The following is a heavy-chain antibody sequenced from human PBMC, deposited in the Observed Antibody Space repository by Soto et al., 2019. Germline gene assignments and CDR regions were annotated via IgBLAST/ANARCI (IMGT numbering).Heavy chain of an antibody. Sequence: ASVKVSCKVSGYTLTELAMHWVRQAPGKGLEWMGGFDPEDGETIYAQKFQGRVTMTEDTSTDTAYMELSSLRSEDTVVYYCASFRYYYDSSGSDAFDIWGQGTMVTVSS. CDR3: ASFRYYYDSSGSDAFDI. CDR1: GYTLTELA. J-gene: IGHJ3*02. CDR2: FDPEDGET. D-gene: IGHD3-22*01. V-gene: IGHV1-24*01.